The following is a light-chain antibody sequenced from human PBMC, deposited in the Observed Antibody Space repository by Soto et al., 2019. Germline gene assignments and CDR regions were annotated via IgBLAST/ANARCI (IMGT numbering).Light chain of an antibody. CDR2: DAS. J-gene: IGKJ2*01. CDR1: QSVSSY. CDR3: QQRSNWLRYT. V-gene: IGKV3-11*01. Sequence: EIVLIQSPATLSLSPGERATLSCRASQSVSSYLAWYQQKPGQPPRLLIYDASNRATGIPARFSGSGSGTDFTHTISSLEPEDFAVYYCQQRSNWLRYTFGQGTKLEIK.